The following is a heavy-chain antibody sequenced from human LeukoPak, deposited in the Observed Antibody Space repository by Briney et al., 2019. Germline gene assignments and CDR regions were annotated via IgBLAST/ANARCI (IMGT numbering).Heavy chain of an antibody. V-gene: IGHV1-18*01. CDR1: GYTFTSYG. J-gene: IGHJ4*02. Sequence: ASVKVSCKASGYTFTSYGISWVRQAPGQGLEWMGWISAYNGNTDYAQKFQGRVTMTTDTSTNTAYMDLRSLRSDDTAVYYCARDERYDSSGYPFDYWGQGTLVTVSS. CDR3: ARDERYDSSGYPFDY. D-gene: IGHD3-22*01. CDR2: ISAYNGNT.